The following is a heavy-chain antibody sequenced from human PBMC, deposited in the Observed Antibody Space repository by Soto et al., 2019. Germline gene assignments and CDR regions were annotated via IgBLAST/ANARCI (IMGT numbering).Heavy chain of an antibody. CDR2: IHYSGST. V-gene: IGHV4-39*01. CDR1: GGSISSSSYY. Sequence: QLQLQESGPGLVKPSETLSLTCTVSGGSISSSSYYWGWIRQPPGKGLEWIGSIHYSGSTYYNPSLTGRVTIPQDTSKSQFSLNLSSVTAADTAVYYSARPGNYGSGRYLYYLDYWGQGTLVTVSS. CDR3: ARPGNYGSGRYLYYLDY. D-gene: IGHD3-10*01. J-gene: IGHJ4*02.